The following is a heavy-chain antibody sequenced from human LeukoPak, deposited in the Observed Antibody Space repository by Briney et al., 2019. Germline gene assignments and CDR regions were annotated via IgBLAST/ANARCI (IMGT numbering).Heavy chain of an antibody. J-gene: IGHJ6*03. CDR1: GYTFTSYA. CDR3: ARDRFVGGTYYYNYMDV. Sequence: ASVKVSCKASGYTFTSYAMNWVRQAPGQGLEWMGWINTNTGNPTYAQGFTGRFVFSLDTSVSTAYLQISSLKAEDTAVYYCARDRFVGGTYYYNYMDVWGKGTTVTVSS. D-gene: IGHD2-15*01. V-gene: IGHV7-4-1*02. CDR2: INTNTGNP.